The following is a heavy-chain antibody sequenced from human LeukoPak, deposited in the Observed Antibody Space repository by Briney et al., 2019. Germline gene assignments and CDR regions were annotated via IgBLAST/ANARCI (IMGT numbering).Heavy chain of an antibody. Sequence: SETLSLTCTVSGGSISSGGNYWSWIRQHPGKGLEWIGYIYYSGSTYYNPSLKSRVTISVDTSKNQFSLKLSSVTAADTAVYYCARAVGPYYYDSSGYYYFDYWGQGTLVTVSS. D-gene: IGHD3-22*01. J-gene: IGHJ4*02. CDR3: ARAVGPYYYDSSGYYYFDY. CDR2: IYYSGST. V-gene: IGHV4-31*03. CDR1: GGSISSGGNY.